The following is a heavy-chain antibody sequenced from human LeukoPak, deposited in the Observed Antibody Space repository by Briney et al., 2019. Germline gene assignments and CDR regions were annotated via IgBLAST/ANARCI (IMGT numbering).Heavy chain of an antibody. CDR2: MNPNSGNT. V-gene: IGHV1-8*01. Sequence: ASVKVSCKASGYTFTSYDINWVRQATGQGLEWMGWMNPNSGNTGYAQKFQGRVTMTRNTSISTAYMELSSLRSEDTAVYYCARAPDYYDSSGYYSDAFDIWGQGTMVTVSS. CDR3: ARAPDYYDSSGYYSDAFDI. D-gene: IGHD3-22*01. CDR1: GYTFTSYD. J-gene: IGHJ3*02.